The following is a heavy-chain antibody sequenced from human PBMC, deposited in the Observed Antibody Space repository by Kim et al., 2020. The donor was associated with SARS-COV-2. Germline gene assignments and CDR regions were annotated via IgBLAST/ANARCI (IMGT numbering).Heavy chain of an antibody. Sequence: SRVTISVDTSKNQFSLKLSSVTAADTAVYYCARLSSPPIRGGYQINFDYWGQGTLVTVYS. J-gene: IGHJ4*02. D-gene: IGHD2-2*01. CDR3: ARLSSPPIRGGYQINFDY. V-gene: IGHV4-39*01.